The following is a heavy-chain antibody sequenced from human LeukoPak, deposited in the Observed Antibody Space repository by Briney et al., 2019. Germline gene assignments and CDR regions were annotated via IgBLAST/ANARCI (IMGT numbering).Heavy chain of an antibody. V-gene: IGHV3-20*04. CDR1: GFTLNDYG. CDR3: ARDRASGWYRGDYDY. J-gene: IGHJ4*02. D-gene: IGHD6-19*01. CDR2: IGWSGSST. Sequence: GGSLRLSCAASGFTLNDYGITWVRQAPGKGREWFSVIGWSGSSTGYADSVKGRFTISIDNAKNSLYLQLNSLGAEDTAFYYCARDRASGWYRGDYDYWGQGTLVTVSS.